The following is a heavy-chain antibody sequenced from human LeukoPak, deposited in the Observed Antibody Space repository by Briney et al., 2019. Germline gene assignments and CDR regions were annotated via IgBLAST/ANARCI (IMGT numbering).Heavy chain of an antibody. CDR2: IIPIFGTA. D-gene: IGHD2-21*02. V-gene: IGHV1-69*13. J-gene: IGHJ4*02. CDR1: VGTFSSYA. Sequence: SVKVSCKSSVGTFSSYAISWVRQAPGQGLEWMGGIIPIFGTANYAQKFQGRVTITADESTSTAYMELSSLRSEDTAVYYCARGGLNSLAYCGGDCYGYFDYWGQGTLVTVSS. CDR3: ARGGLNSLAYCGGDCYGYFDY.